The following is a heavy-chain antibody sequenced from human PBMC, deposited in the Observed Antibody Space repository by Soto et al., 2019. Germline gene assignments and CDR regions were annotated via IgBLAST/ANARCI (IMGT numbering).Heavy chain of an antibody. Sequence: GESLKISCKGSGYSFTSYWISWVRQMPGKGLEWMGRIDPSDSYTNYSPSFQGHVTISADKYISTAYLQWSSLRASDAAMYYCARRGYSPYGMDVWGQGATVTVSS. CDR1: GYSFTSYW. D-gene: IGHD5-18*01. CDR2: IDPSDSYT. V-gene: IGHV5-10-1*01. CDR3: ARRGYSPYGMDV. J-gene: IGHJ6*02.